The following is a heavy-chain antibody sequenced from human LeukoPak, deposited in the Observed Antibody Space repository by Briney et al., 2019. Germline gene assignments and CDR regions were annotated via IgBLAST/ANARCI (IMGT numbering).Heavy chain of an antibody. CDR1: GESIKSTSNY. CDR2: IYYSTNT. J-gene: IGHJ4*02. V-gene: IGHV4-39*01. Sequence: SETLSLTCSVSGESIKSTSNYWAWVRQPPGKGLEWIGHIYYSTNTYYNSSLKSRVTISDDTSKNQVSLSLRSVTAADTALYFCVRRVAGTFYFYKWGEGSLVSVSS. D-gene: IGHD6-19*01. CDR3: VRRVAGTFYFYK.